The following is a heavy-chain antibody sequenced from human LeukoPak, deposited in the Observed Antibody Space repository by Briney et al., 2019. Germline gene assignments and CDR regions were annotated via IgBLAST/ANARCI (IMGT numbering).Heavy chain of an antibody. J-gene: IGHJ4*02. V-gene: IGHV3-30*02. CDR3: AKAPQYYYDSRGYFMY. D-gene: IGHD3-22*01. CDR1: GFTFSSYG. Sequence: GGSLRLSCAASGFTFSSYGMHWVRQAPGKGLEWVVFIRYDGSNKYYADSVKGRFTISRDNSKNTLYLQMNSLRVEDTAVYYCAKAPQYYYDSRGYFMYWGQGTLVTVSS. CDR2: IRYDGSNK.